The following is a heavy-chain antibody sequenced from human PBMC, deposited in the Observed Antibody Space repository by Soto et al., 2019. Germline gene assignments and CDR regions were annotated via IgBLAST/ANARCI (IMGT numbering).Heavy chain of an antibody. D-gene: IGHD5-18*01. Sequence: EVQLVESGGGLVQPGGSLRLSCAASGFTFSSYSMNWVRQAPGKGLEWVSYISSSSSTIYYADSVKGRFTISRDNAKNSLYLQMNSLRAEDTAVYYCAREVIQGAMVPYGMDVWGQGTTVTVSS. J-gene: IGHJ6*02. CDR2: ISSSSSTI. V-gene: IGHV3-48*01. CDR3: AREVIQGAMVPYGMDV. CDR1: GFTFSSYS.